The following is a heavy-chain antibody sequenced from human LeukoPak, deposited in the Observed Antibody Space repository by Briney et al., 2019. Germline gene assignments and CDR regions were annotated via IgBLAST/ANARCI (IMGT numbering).Heavy chain of an antibody. CDR2: INPNSGGT. J-gene: IGHJ5*02. V-gene: IGHV1-2*02. CDR1: GYTFTGYY. Sequence: ASVKVSCKASGYTFTGYYMHWVRQAPGQGLGWRGWINPNSGGTNYAQKFQGRVTMTRDTAISTAYMELSRLRSDDTAVYYGARFYGSESKNWFDPWGQGTLVTVSS. D-gene: IGHD3-10*01. CDR3: ARFYGSESKNWFDP.